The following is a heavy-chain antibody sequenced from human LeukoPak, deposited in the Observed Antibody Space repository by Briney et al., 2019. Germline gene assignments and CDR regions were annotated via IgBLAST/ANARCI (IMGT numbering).Heavy chain of an antibody. V-gene: IGHV1-2*02. CDR3: ARDSNYDFWSGLSNYYYYGMDV. CDR2: INPNSGGT. J-gene: IGHJ6*02. Sequence: ASVKVSCKASGYTFTGYYMHWVRQAPGQGLGWMGWINPNSGGTNYAQKFQGRDTKTRDTSISTAYMELSRLRSDDTAVYYCARDSNYDFWSGLSNYYYYGMDVWGQGTTVTVSS. CDR1: GYTFTGYY. D-gene: IGHD3-3*01.